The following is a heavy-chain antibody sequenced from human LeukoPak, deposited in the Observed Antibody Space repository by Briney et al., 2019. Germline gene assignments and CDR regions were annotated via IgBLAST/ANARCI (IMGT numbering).Heavy chain of an antibody. Sequence: PSETLSLTCTVSGGSISSGSYYWSWIRRPAGKGLEWIGRIYTSGSTNYNPSLKSRVTISVDTSKNQFSLKLSSVTAADTAVYYCAREMEDKSFSFGELRKNYYYMDVWGKGTTVTVSS. D-gene: IGHD3-10*01. CDR1: GGSISSGSYY. CDR3: AREMEDKSFSFGELRKNYYYMDV. J-gene: IGHJ6*03. V-gene: IGHV4-61*02. CDR2: IYTSGST.